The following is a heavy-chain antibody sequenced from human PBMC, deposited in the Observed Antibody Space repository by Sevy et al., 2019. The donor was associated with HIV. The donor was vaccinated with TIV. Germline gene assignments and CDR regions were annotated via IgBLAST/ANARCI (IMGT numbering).Heavy chain of an antibody. Sequence: GGSLRLSCSASGLTFSDYYMTWIRQAPGKGLECISYISNSVNTVYYAYSVKGRFTVSRDNAKKSLYLQLNSLRDEDTAVYYCARDNYCISGDGCYGYGLDVWGQGTTVTVSS. D-gene: IGHD2-2*01. V-gene: IGHV3-11*01. CDR2: ISNSVNTV. J-gene: IGHJ6*02. CDR1: GLTFSDYY. CDR3: ARDNYCISGDGCYGYGLDV.